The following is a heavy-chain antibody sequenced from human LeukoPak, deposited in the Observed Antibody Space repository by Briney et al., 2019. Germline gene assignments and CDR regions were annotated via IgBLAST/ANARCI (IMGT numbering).Heavy chain of an antibody. D-gene: IGHD3/OR15-3a*01. Sequence: QTGGSLRLSCAASGFTFTHYAMSWVRQAPGKGLEWVSSSSSGGSTYYADSVKGRFTISRDDSKNTLYVQMNSLRAEDTAVCYCAKVRTGHYFDYWGQGTLVTVSS. J-gene: IGHJ4*02. CDR1: GFTFTHYA. V-gene: IGHV3-23*01. CDR3: AKVRTGHYFDY. CDR2: SSSGGST.